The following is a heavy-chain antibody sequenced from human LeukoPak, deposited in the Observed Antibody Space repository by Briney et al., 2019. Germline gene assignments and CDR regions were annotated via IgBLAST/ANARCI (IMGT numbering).Heavy chain of an antibody. CDR1: GFTFSSYW. V-gene: IGHV3-74*01. D-gene: IGHD3-10*01. Sequence: GGSLRLSCAASGFTFSSYWMHWVRQAPGKGLVWVSRINSDGSSTSYADSVKGRFTISRDNAKNTLYLQMNSLRAEDTAVYYCAREGFGELFDAFDIWGQGTMVTVSS. CDR2: INSDGSST. CDR3: AREGFGELFDAFDI. J-gene: IGHJ3*02.